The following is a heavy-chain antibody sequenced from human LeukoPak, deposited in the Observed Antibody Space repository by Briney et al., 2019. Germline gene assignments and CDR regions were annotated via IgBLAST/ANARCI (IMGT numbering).Heavy chain of an antibody. CDR3: ARESIAVAGFDY. CDR1: GGSISSSNW. Sequence: SETLSLTCTVSGGSISSSNWWSWVRQPPGKGLEWIGEIYHSGSTNYNPSLKSRVTISVDKSKNQFSLKLSSVTAADTAVYYCARESIAVAGFDYWGQGTLVTVSS. D-gene: IGHD6-19*01. V-gene: IGHV4-4*02. CDR2: IYHSGST. J-gene: IGHJ4*02.